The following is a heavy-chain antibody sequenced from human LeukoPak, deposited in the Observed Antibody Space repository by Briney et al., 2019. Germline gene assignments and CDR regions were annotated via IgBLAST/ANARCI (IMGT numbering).Heavy chain of an antibody. Sequence: ASVKVSCKASGYTFTSYAMHWVRQAPGQRLEWMGWINPNSGGTNYAQKFQGRVTMTRDTSISTAYMELSRLRSDETAVYYCAKEATIFGPYYFDYWGQGTLVTVSS. CDR1: GYTFTSYA. J-gene: IGHJ4*02. CDR3: AKEATIFGPYYFDY. CDR2: INPNSGGT. V-gene: IGHV1-2*02. D-gene: IGHD3-3*01.